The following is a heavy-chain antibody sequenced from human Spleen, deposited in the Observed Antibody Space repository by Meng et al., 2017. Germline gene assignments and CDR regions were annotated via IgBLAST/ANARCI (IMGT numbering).Heavy chain of an antibody. CDR3: ARGPTTMAHDFDY. CDR1: GGSLSDYY. V-gene: IGHV4-34*01. J-gene: IGHJ4*02. D-gene: IGHD4-11*01. CDR2: INHSGST. Sequence: VQLKQVGAGLLSPSATLSLPCVGAGGSLSDYYWSWIRQPPGKGLEWIGEINHSGSTNYNPSLESRATISVDTSQNNLSLKLSSVTAADSAVYYCARGPTTMAHDFDYWGQGTLVTVSS.